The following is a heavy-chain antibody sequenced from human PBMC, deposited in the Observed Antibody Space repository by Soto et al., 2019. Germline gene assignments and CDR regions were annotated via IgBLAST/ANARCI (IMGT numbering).Heavy chain of an antibody. D-gene: IGHD2-21*02. J-gene: IGHJ5*02. CDR1: GGSISSGDYY. CDR2: IYYSGST. Sequence: QVQLQESGPGLVKPSQTLSLTCTVSGGSISSGDYYWSWIRQPPGKGLEWIGYIYYSGSTYYNPSLKSRVTISVDTSKTQFSLKLSSVTAADTAVYYCARAPGRMVTAILLPNWFDPWGQGTLVTVSS. CDR3: ARAPGRMVTAILLPNWFDP. V-gene: IGHV4-30-4*01.